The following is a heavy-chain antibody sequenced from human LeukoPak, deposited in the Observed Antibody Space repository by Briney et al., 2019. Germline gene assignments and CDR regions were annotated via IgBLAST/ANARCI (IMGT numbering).Heavy chain of an antibody. V-gene: IGHV3-66*01. CDR1: GFTVSSNY. CDR3: ASSQLENWNDAPSLDY. D-gene: IGHD1-1*01. CDR2: VYSGGST. Sequence: PGGSLRLSCAASGFTVSSNYMSWVRQAPGKGLEWVSVVYSGGSTYYADSVKGRFTISRDNSKNTLDLQMNSLRAEDTAVYSCASSQLENWNDAPSLDYWGQGTLVTVSS. J-gene: IGHJ4*02.